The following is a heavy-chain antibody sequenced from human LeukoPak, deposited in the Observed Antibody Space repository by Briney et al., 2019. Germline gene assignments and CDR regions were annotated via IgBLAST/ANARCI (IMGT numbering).Heavy chain of an antibody. CDR3: ARDLNSSGNLDY. D-gene: IGHD6-19*01. Sequence: GRSLRLSCAASGFTFSSYAMHWGRQAPGKGLEWVAVISYDGSNKYYADSVKGRFTISRDNSKNTLYLQMNSLRAEDTAVYYCARDLNSSGNLDYWGQGTLVTVSS. J-gene: IGHJ4*02. CDR1: GFTFSSYA. V-gene: IGHV3-30-3*01. CDR2: ISYDGSNK.